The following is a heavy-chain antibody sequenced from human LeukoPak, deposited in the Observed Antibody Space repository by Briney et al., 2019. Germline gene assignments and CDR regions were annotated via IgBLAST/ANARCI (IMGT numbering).Heavy chain of an antibody. CDR2: INHSGST. D-gene: IGHD2-2*01. CDR1: GGSFSGYY. Sequence: SEALSLTCAVYGGSFSGYYWSWIRQPPGKGLEWIGEINHSGSTNYNPSLKTRLTISVDTSKNQFSLKLSSVTAADTAVYYCARGHCSSTSCYYYYGMDVWGQGTTVTVSS. J-gene: IGHJ6*02. V-gene: IGHV4-34*01. CDR3: ARGHCSSTSCYYYYGMDV.